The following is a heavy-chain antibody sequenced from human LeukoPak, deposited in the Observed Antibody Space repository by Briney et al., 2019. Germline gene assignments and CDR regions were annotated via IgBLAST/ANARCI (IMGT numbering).Heavy chain of an antibody. D-gene: IGHD1-26*01. CDR3: ARDSGSYSFQS. J-gene: IGHJ4*02. V-gene: IGHV4-59*01. Sequence: SETLSLTCTVSGGSISSNYWSWIRQPPGKGLEWIGCRYDTGGTNYNPSLQSRVTISVATSKNQFSLKLTSVTAADTAVYYCARDSGSYSFQSWGQGTLVTVFS. CDR1: GGSISSNY. CDR2: RYDTGGT.